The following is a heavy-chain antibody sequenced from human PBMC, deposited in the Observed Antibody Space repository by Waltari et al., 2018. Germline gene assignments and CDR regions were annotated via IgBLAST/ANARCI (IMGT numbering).Heavy chain of an antibody. Sequence: QVQLQQWGAGLLKPSETLSLTCAVYGGSFSGYYWSWIRQPPGKGLEWIGEINHSGSTNYNPSLKSRVTISVDTSKNQFSLKLSSVTAADTAVYYCANNWNYVGAFDIWGQGTMVTVSS. V-gene: IGHV4-34*01. CDR1: GGSFSGYY. CDR2: INHSGST. D-gene: IGHD1-7*01. J-gene: IGHJ3*02. CDR3: ANNWNYVGAFDI.